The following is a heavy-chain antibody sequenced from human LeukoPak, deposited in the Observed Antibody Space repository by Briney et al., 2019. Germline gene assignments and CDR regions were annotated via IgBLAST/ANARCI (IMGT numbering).Heavy chain of an antibody. V-gene: IGHV4-34*01. CDR2: IYHSGST. Sequence: SETLSLTCAVYGGSFSGYYWSWIRQPPGKGLEWIGEIYHSGSTNYNPSLKSRVTVSVDKSKNQFSLKLSSVTAADTAVYYCARVRRITMIVVVIRSPDAFDIWGQGTMVTVSS. CDR1: GGSFSGYY. J-gene: IGHJ3*02. D-gene: IGHD3-22*01. CDR3: ARVRRITMIVVVIRSPDAFDI.